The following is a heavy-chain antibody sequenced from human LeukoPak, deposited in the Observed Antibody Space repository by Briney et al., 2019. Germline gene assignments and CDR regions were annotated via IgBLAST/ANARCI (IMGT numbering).Heavy chain of an antibody. CDR1: GYTFTDYY. D-gene: IGHD3-10*01. V-gene: IGHV1-2*02. CDR3: ARARALGETTGNFDY. J-gene: IGHJ4*02. CDR2: INPNSGGT. Sequence: ASVKVSCKASGYTFTDYYIHWVRQAPGQGLEWMGWINPNSGGTTYAQNFQGRVTMTRDTSISTAYMELTRLRSDGTAVYYCARARALGETTGNFDYWGQGTLVTVSS.